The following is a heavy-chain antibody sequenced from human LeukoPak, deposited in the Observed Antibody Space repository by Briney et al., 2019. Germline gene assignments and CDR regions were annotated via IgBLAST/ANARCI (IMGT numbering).Heavy chain of an antibody. J-gene: IGHJ4*02. Sequence: PSETLSLTCAVYGGSFSGYYWSWIRQPPGKGLEWIGEINHSGSTNYNPSLKSRVTISVDTSKNQFSLKLSSVTAADTAVYYCARAPSGWYNYFDYWGQGTLVTVSS. CDR3: ARAPSGWYNYFDY. CDR2: INHSGST. D-gene: IGHD6-19*01. V-gene: IGHV4-34*01. CDR1: GGSFSGYY.